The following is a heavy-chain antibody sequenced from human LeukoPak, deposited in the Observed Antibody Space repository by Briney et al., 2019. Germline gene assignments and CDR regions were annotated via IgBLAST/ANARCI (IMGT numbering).Heavy chain of an antibody. V-gene: IGHV3-53*01. Sequence: GGSLRLSCAASGLTVSTNCMSWVRQAPGKGLEWVSFYSGGNTYYADSVKGRFTISRDNSKNTLYLQMNSLRAEDTAVYYCAASPYGDYPYYFDYWGQGTLVTVSS. J-gene: IGHJ4*02. CDR3: AASPYGDYPYYFDY. CDR2: YSGGNT. D-gene: IGHD4-17*01. CDR1: GLTVSTNC.